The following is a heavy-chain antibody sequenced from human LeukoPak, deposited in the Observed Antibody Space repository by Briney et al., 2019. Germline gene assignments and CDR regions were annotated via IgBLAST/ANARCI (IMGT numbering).Heavy chain of an antibody. CDR3: ARARYDSSGYYPILDY. V-gene: IGHV3-21*01. Sequence: GGSLRLSCAASGFTFSNYNMNWVRQAPGKGLEWVSSISRSSIYTYYADSAKGRFTISRDNAKKSLYLQMNSLRADDTAVYYCARARYDSSGYYPILDYWGQGTLVTVSS. J-gene: IGHJ4*02. CDR1: GFTFSNYN. CDR2: ISRSSIYT. D-gene: IGHD3-22*01.